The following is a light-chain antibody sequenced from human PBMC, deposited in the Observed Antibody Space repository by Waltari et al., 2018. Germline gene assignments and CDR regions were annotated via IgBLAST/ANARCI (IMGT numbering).Light chain of an antibody. CDR3: QQRSNWPLT. CDR1: QSVSSY. CDR2: DAS. Sequence: EIVLTQSPPTLSSSQGERATLSCRASQSVSSYLAWYQQKPGQAPRLLIYDASNRATGIPARFSGSGSGTDFTLTISSLEPEDFAVYYCQQRSNWPLTFGGGTKVEIK. J-gene: IGKJ4*01. V-gene: IGKV3-11*01.